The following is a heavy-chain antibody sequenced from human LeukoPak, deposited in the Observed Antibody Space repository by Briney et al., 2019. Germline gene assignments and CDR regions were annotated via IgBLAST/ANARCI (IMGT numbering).Heavy chain of an antibody. D-gene: IGHD1-26*01. J-gene: IGHJ6*02. Sequence: SETLSLTCTVSGRSISSSSYYWGWIRQPPGNGLEWIGSIYYSGSTYYNPSLKSRVTISVDTSKNQFSLKLSSVTAADTAVYYCARDPSLHSYSGSYGMDVWGQGTTVTVSS. V-gene: IGHV4-39*07. CDR2: IYYSGST. CDR1: GRSISSSSYY. CDR3: ARDPSLHSYSGSYGMDV.